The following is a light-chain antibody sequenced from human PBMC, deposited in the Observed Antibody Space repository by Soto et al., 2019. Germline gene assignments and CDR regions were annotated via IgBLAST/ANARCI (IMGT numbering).Light chain of an antibody. J-gene: IGLJ1*01. CDR1: SSDVGGYNY. Sequence: QSALTQPASVSGSPGQSITIPCTGTSSDVGGYNYVSWYQQHPGKAPKLMIYEVGNRPSGVSNRFSGSKSGNTASLTISGLQAEDEADYYCSSYTSSSLYVFGTGTKVTVL. CDR3: SSYTSSSLYV. CDR2: EVG. V-gene: IGLV2-14*01.